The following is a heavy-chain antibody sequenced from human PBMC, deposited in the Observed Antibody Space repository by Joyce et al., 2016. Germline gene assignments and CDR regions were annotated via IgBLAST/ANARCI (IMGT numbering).Heavy chain of an antibody. D-gene: IGHD3-16*01. J-gene: IGHJ6*02. CDR1: GSTFSSSS. V-gene: IGHV3-21*01. CDR3: ARGGISYYYAMDV. Sequence: QLVESGGGVVRPGGSLRLSCEASGSTFSSSSMSWCRQAPGKGLEGVAAISGTSYYIFHAETVRGRFTVSRDNAKKTLYLQMNSLRAEDSAVFYCARGGISYYYAMDVWGQGTTVTVSS. CDR2: ISGTSYYI.